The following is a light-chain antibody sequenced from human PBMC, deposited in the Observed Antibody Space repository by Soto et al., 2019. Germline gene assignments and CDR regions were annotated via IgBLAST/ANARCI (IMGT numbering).Light chain of an antibody. CDR2: KFR. CDR3: SSYAGSNNVI. Sequence: QSALTQPPSASGSPGQSVTISCTGAANNVGGYNYVSWYQQHPGKAPQHIISKFRERPSGVPDRFSGSKSGNTASLTVSGLQAEDEADYYCSSYAGSNNVIFGGGTQLTVL. CDR1: ANNVGGYNY. J-gene: IGLJ2*01. V-gene: IGLV2-8*01.